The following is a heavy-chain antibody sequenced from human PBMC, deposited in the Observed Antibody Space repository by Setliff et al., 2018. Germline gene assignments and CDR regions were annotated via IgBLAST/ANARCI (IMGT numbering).Heavy chain of an antibody. V-gene: IGHV4-59*02. D-gene: IGHD1-26*01. Sequence: PSETLSLTCTVSGGSVRGYYWSWIRQPPGKGLEWIGYINYSGSTNYNPSLKSRVTISGDTSENQVSLRLSSVTAADTAVYYCATRKSSGRLYYMDVWGKGTTVTVSS. CDR2: INYSGST. CDR3: ATRKSSGRLYYMDV. J-gene: IGHJ6*03. CDR1: GGSVRGYY.